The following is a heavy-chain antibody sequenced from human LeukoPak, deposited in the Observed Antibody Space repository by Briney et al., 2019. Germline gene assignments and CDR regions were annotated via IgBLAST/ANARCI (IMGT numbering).Heavy chain of an antibody. J-gene: IGHJ6*02. CDR1: GFTFSSYW. Sequence: GGSLRLSCAASGFTFSSYWMHWVRQAPGKGLVWVSHINSDGSSTSYADSVKGRFTISRDNAKNTLYLQMNSLRADDTAVYHCTPRPDYGMDVWGQGTTVTVSS. CDR3: TPRPDYGMDV. V-gene: IGHV3-74*01. CDR2: INSDGSST.